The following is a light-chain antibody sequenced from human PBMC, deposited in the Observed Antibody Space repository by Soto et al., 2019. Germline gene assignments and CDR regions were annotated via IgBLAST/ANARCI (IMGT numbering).Light chain of an antibody. CDR3: QQYNSWPIT. Sequence: EIVMTQSPATLSVSPGERATLSCRASQSVGSDLAWYQQKPGQAPRLVIYDIFTRATGVPNRISGSGSGTEFTLTISSLQSEDFAVYYCQQYNSWPITFGGGTKVEIK. CDR2: DIF. CDR1: QSVGSD. J-gene: IGKJ4*01. V-gene: IGKV3D-15*01.